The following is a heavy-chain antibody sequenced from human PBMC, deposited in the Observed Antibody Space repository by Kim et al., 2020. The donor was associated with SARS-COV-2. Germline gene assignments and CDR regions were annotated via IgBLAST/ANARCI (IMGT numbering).Heavy chain of an antibody. D-gene: IGHD1-26*01. J-gene: IGHJ4*01. CDR3: ASSLGTMSYYGGGDY. CDR1: GFTFSSYG. Sequence: GGSLRLSCAASGFTFSSYGMHWVRQAPGKGLEWVAVISYDGSNKYYADSVKGRFTISRDNSKNTLYLQMNSLRAEDTAVYYCASSLGTMSYYGGGDYWG. V-gene: IGHV3-30*03. CDR2: ISYDGSNK.